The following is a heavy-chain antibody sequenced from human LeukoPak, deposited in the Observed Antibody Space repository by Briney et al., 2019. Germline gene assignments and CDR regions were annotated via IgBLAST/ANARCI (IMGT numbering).Heavy chain of an antibody. V-gene: IGHV3-21*01. D-gene: IGHD3-10*01. CDR2: ISSSGSYI. J-gene: IGHJ4*02. CDR1: GFTFSNYI. CDR3: ARGGAMVRGVSPLDY. Sequence: GGSLRLSCAASGFTFSNYIINWVRQAPGKGLEGVSSISSSGSYINYADSVKGGFTISRDNAKNSLYLQMNSLRAEDTAVYYCARGGAMVRGVSPLDYWGQGSLVTVSS.